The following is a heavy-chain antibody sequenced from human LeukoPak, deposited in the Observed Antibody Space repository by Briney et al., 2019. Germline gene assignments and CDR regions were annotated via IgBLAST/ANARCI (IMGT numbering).Heavy chain of an antibody. J-gene: IGHJ3*02. Sequence: ASVKVSCKASGYPFTSYYINWVRQAPGQGLEWMGWINPNSGGTNYAQKFQGRVTMTRDTSISTAYMELSRLRSDDTAVYYCARARKVATMVYAFDIWGQGTMVTVSS. CDR3: ARARKVATMVYAFDI. V-gene: IGHV1-2*02. CDR2: INPNSGGT. D-gene: IGHD5-12*01. CDR1: GYPFTSYY.